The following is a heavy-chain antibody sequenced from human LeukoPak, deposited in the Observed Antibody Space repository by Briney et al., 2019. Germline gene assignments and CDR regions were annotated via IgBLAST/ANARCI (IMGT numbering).Heavy chain of an antibody. D-gene: IGHD6-19*01. Sequence: SQTLSLTCAISGDSVSSNSAAWSWIRQSPSRGLEWLGRTYYRSKWYHDYAVSVKSRITINPDTSKNQFSLQLNSVTPEDTAMYYCARGSYTSVWFWGQGTLVTVSS. J-gene: IGHJ4*02. V-gene: IGHV6-1*01. CDR3: ARGSYTSVWF. CDR1: GDSVSSNSAA. CDR2: TYYRSKWYH.